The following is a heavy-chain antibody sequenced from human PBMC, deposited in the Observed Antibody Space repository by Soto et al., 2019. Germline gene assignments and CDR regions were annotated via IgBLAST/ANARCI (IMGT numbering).Heavy chain of an antibody. J-gene: IGHJ5*02. CDR2: IIPIFGTT. D-gene: IGHD2-15*01. Sequence: QVQLVQSGAEVKKPGSSVKVSCKASGGTFSNYAITWVRQAPGQGLEWLGRIIPIFGTTDYAQKFQCRVTITAEESTTTAYMELSSLRSDHTAVYYCAKDGGREGYFGNWFDPWGQGTLVTVSS. CDR3: AKDGGREGYFGNWFDP. V-gene: IGHV1-69*15. CDR1: GGTFSNYA.